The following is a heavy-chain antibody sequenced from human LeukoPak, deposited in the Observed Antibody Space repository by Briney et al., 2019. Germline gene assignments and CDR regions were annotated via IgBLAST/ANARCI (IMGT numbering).Heavy chain of an antibody. CDR1: GGSFSGYY. CDR3: ARDRGTSTNPHYYYYMDV. J-gene: IGHJ6*03. Sequence: SETLSLTCAVHGGSFSGYYWSWIRQPPGKGLEWIGEINHSGSTNYNPSLKSRVTISVDTSKNQFSLKLSSVTAADTAVYYCARDRGTSTNPHYYYYMDVWGKGTTVTVSS. V-gene: IGHV4-34*01. CDR2: INHSGST. D-gene: IGHD3-10*01.